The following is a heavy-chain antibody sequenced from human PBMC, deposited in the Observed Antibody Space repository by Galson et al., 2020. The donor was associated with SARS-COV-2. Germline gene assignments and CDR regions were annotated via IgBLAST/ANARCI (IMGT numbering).Heavy chain of an antibody. D-gene: IGHD3-22*01. CDR3: ARARIVVVINAFDI. J-gene: IGHJ3*02. Sequence: ETSETLSLTCTVYGGSISSGGYYWSWIRQHPGKGLEWIGYIYYSGSTYYNPSLKSRVTISVDTSKNQFSLKLSSVTAADTAVYYCARARIVVVINAFDIWGQGTMVTVSS. V-gene: IGHV4-31*03. CDR1: GGSISSGGYY. CDR2: IYYSGST.